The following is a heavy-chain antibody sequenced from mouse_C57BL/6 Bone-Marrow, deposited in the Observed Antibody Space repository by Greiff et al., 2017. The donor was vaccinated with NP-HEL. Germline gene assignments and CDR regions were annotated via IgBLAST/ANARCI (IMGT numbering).Heavy chain of an antibody. CDR2: IDPNSGGT. J-gene: IGHJ2*01. CDR3: ARSEDYDYDEGDFDY. V-gene: IGHV1-72*01. Sequence: QVQLQQPGAELVKPGASVKLSCKASGYTFTSYWMHWVKQRPGRGLEWIGRIDPNSGGTKYNEKFKSKATLTVDKPSSTAYLQLSSLTSEDSAVYYCARSEDYDYDEGDFDYWGQGTTLTVSS. CDR1: GYTFTSYW. D-gene: IGHD2-4*01.